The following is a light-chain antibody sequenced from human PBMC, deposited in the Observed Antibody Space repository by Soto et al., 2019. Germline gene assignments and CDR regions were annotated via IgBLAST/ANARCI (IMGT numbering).Light chain of an antibody. Sequence: SQAPYTLSVSTGERATLSCRASQAINNNVAWYQLKDGQVPRLLIYGASTRAADVPARFSGGGSETDFTLTISSLEPEDFAVYYCQHRMNWPLTFGQGTRLAIK. CDR2: GAS. CDR3: QHRMNWPLT. CDR1: QAINNN. J-gene: IGKJ5*01. V-gene: IGKV3-11*01.